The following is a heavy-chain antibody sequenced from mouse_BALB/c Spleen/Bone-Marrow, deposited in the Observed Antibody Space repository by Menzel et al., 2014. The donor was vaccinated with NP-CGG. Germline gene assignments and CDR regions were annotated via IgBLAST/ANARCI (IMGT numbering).Heavy chain of an antibody. V-gene: IGHV5-12-1*01. Sequence: DVMLVESGGGLVKPGGSLKLSCAASGFAFSSYYMSWVRQTPEKRLEWVAYISSGGGSTYYPDTVKGRFTISRDNAKNTLYLQTSSLKSEDTAMYYYASALYYCGSSPYYAMDYWGQGTAGTVSS. J-gene: IGHJ4*01. CDR1: GFAFSSYY. CDR3: ASALYYCGSSPYYAMDY. CDR2: ISSGGGST. D-gene: IGHD1-1*01.